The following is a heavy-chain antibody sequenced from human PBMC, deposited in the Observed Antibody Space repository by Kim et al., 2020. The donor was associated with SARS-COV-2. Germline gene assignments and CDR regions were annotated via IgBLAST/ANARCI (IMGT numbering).Heavy chain of an antibody. CDR2: ISSSSSYI. Sequence: GGSLRLSCAASGFTFSSYSMNWVRQAPGKGLEWVSSISSSSSYIYYADSVKGRFTISRDNAKNSLYLQMNSLRAEDTAVYYCARDLILSYYYDSSGSDYWGQGTLVTVSS. CDR3: ARDLILSYYYDSSGSDY. J-gene: IGHJ4*02. CDR1: GFTFSSYS. D-gene: IGHD3-22*01. V-gene: IGHV3-21*04.